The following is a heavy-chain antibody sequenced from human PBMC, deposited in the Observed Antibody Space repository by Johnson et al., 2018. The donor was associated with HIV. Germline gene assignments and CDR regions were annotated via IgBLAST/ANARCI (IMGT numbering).Heavy chain of an antibody. CDR3: ARPPGSTWNSAAFDI. J-gene: IGHJ3*02. D-gene: IGHD6-13*01. CDR2: INWNGGST. Sequence: VQLVESGGGLVKPGVSLRLSCVASGFIFSNAGMSWVRQAPGKGLEWVSGINWNGGSTGYADSVKGRFTISRDNAKNSLYMKMNSLRAEDTAVYYCARPPGSTWNSAAFDIWGQGTMVTVSS. V-gene: IGHV3-20*04. CDR1: GFIFSNAG.